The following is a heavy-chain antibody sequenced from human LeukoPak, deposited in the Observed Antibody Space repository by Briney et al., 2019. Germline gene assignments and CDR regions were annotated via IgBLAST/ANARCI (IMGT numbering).Heavy chain of an antibody. CDR2: IKPKTDGETT. D-gene: IGHD2-8*01. CDR1: GFTFSNAW. V-gene: IGHV3-15*01. J-gene: IGHJ5*02. CDR3: TTATLGYCINGVCERFDP. Sequence: PGGSLRLSCAASGFTFSNAWMSWVRQAPGKGLEWVGRIKPKTDGETTDYAAPVKGRFTISRDDSKNTLYLQMNSLKTEDTAVYYCTTATLGYCINGVCERFDPWGQGTLVTVSS.